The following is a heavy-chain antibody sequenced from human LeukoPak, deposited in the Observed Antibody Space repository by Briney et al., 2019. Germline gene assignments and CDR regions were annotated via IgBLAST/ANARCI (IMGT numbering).Heavy chain of an antibody. V-gene: IGHV4-59*01. D-gene: IGHD2-21*02. CDR3: AREGTAIPGYFQH. CDR1: GGSFSGYY. CDR2: IYYSGST. J-gene: IGHJ1*01. Sequence: PSETLSLTCAVYGGSFSGYYWSWIRQPPGKGLEWIGYIYYSGSTNYNPSLKSRVTISVDTSKNQFSLRLSSVTAADTAVYYCAREGTAIPGYFQHWGQGTLVTVSS.